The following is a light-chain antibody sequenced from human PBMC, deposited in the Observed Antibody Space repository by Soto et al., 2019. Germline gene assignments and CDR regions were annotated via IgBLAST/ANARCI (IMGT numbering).Light chain of an antibody. Sequence: QSVLTQPRSVSGSPGQSVTISCTGASNNVGGYNYVSWYQHHPGKVPQPIIYDVTKRPSGVPDRFSGSKSGNTASLTISGLQVEDEADYYCCSYAGTYTWIFGGGTKLTVL. CDR2: DVT. CDR3: CSYAGTYTWI. V-gene: IGLV2-11*01. J-gene: IGLJ2*01. CDR1: SNNVGGYNY.